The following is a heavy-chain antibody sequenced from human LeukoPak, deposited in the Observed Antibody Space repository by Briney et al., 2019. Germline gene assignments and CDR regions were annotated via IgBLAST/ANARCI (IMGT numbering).Heavy chain of an antibody. CDR3: ARDSPPGGMDV. J-gene: IGHJ6*02. CDR2: IWYDGSNK. Sequence: PGGSLRLSCAASGFTFSSYGMHWVRQAPGKGLEWVAVIWYDGSNKYYADSVKGRFTISRDNSKNTLYLQLNSLRAEDTAVYYCARDSPPGGMDVWGQGTTVTVSS. V-gene: IGHV3-33*01. CDR1: GFTFSSYG.